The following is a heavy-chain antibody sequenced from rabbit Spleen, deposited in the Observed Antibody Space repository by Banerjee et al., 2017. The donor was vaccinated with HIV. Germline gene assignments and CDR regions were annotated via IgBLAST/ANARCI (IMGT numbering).Heavy chain of an antibody. Sequence: QEQLVESGGGLVQPEGSLTLTCTASGFSFSSSYYMCWVRQAPGKGLEWIGCIGTGSGSTYYAHWAKGRFTISKTSSTTVTLQLNSLTAADTAIYFCGRNTADYAYATDLWGPGTLVTVS. J-gene: IGHJ4*01. CDR3: GRNTADYAYATDL. CDR2: IGTGSGST. D-gene: IGHD6-1*01. V-gene: IGHV1S45*01. CDR1: GFSFSSSYY.